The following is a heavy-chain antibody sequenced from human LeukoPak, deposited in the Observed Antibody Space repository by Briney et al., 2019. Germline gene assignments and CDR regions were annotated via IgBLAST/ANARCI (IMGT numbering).Heavy chain of an antibody. V-gene: IGHV3-7*01. CDR2: IKQDGSEK. CDR3: ARFVSSGWYKYYYYYMDV. D-gene: IGHD6-19*01. J-gene: IGHJ6*03. CDR1: GFTFSSYW. Sequence: GGSLRLSCAASGFTFSSYWMSWVRQAPGKGLEWVANIKQDGSEKYYVDSVKGRFTISRDNAKNSLYLQMNSLRAEDTAVYYCARFVSSGWYKYYYYYMDVWGKGTTVTVSS.